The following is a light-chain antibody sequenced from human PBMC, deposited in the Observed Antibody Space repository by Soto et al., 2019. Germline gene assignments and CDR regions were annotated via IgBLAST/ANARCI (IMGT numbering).Light chain of an antibody. CDR3: MQATQFPIT. CDR2: KIS. CDR1: QSLVPSDGNTY. J-gene: IGKJ5*01. Sequence: DIVMTQTPLSSPVTLGQPASISCRSSQSLVPSDGNTYLSWLQQRPGQPPRLLIYKISERFSGVPDRFSGSGAGTDFTLKISSVEAEDVGVYYCMQATQFPITFGQGTRLEVK. V-gene: IGKV2-24*01.